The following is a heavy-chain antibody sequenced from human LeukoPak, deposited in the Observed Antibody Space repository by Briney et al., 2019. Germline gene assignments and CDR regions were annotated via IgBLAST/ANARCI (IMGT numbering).Heavy chain of an antibody. CDR3: AREGRVWFGELLTSYYGMDV. Sequence: GGSLRLSCAASGFTFSSYSMNWVRQAPGKGLEWVSSISSSSSYIYYADSVKGRFTISRDNAKKSLYLQMNSLRAEDTAVYYCAREGRVWFGELLTSYYGMDVWGQGTTVTVSS. CDR1: GFTFSSYS. J-gene: IGHJ6*02. CDR2: ISSSSSYI. V-gene: IGHV3-21*01. D-gene: IGHD3-10*01.